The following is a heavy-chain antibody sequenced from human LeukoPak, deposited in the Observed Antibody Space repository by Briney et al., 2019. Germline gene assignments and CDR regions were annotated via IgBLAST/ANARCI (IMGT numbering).Heavy chain of an antibody. V-gene: IGHV3-23*01. CDR3: AKDIQPMFFSTRIAVAGAKFDY. CDR2: ISGSGGST. J-gene: IGHJ4*02. CDR1: GCTFSSYA. D-gene: IGHD6-19*01. Sequence: PGRSLRLSCAASGCTFSSYAMSWVRQAPGKGLEWVSAISGSGGSTYYADSVKGRFTISRDNSKNTLYLQMNSLRAEDTAVYYCAKDIQPMFFSTRIAVAGAKFDYWGQGTLVTVSS.